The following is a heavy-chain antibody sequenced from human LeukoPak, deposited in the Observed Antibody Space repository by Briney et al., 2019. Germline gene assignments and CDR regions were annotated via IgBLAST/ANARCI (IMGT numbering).Heavy chain of an antibody. CDR2: ISYDGSVQ. J-gene: IGHJ4*02. CDR1: RFTFSHYA. Sequence: PPGGSLRLSCAASRFTFSHYAMYWVRQAPGKGLEWVALISYDGSVQYYADSVKGRFTISRDSPKNTLYLQMNSLRPEDTAVYYCARERTGFYAEYWGQGTLVTVSS. V-gene: IGHV3-30*04. CDR3: ARERTGFYAEY. D-gene: IGHD3/OR15-3a*01.